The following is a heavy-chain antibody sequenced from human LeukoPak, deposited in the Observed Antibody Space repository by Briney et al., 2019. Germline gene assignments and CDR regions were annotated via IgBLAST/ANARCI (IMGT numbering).Heavy chain of an antibody. D-gene: IGHD3-22*01. CDR1: GFTFSSYG. J-gene: IGHJ4*02. V-gene: IGHV3-30*18. Sequence: GGSLRLSCAASGFTFSSYGMHWVRQAPGKGLEWVAVISYDGSNKYYADSVGGRFTISRDNSKNTLYLQMNSLRAEDTAVYYCAKAGDSSGPYHLGDYWGQGTLVTVSS. CDR3: AKAGDSSGPYHLGDY. CDR2: ISYDGSNK.